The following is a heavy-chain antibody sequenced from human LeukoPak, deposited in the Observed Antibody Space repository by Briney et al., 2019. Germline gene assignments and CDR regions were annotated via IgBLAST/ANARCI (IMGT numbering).Heavy chain of an antibody. J-gene: IGHJ4*02. CDR1: GFTFDDYA. D-gene: IGHD3-16*01. V-gene: IGHV3-30*02. CDR2: IRYDGTQQ. CDR3: VKEGGLMIRRYYFDY. Sequence: GGSLRLSCAASGFTFDDYAMHWVRQAPGKGLEWVAFIRYDGTQQSYADSVKGRFTISRDNSKNLLYLHMSTLRVDDTAVYYCVKEGGLMIRRYYFDYWGQGILVTVSS.